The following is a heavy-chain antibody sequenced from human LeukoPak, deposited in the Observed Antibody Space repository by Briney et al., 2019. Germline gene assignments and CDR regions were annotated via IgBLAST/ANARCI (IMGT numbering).Heavy chain of an antibody. CDR1: GYTFTIYD. D-gene: IGHD3-9*01. J-gene: IGHJ5*02. CDR3: ARDNVVYYDILTGYPPRGWFDP. V-gene: IGHV1-2*02. CDR2: VNPNSGVT. Sequence: ASVKVSCKASGYTFTIYDINCVRQATGQGLEWMGWVNPNSGVTNYAQKFQGRVTMTRDTSISTAYMELSRLRSDDTAVYYCARDNVVYYDILTGYPPRGWFDPWDQGTLVTVSS.